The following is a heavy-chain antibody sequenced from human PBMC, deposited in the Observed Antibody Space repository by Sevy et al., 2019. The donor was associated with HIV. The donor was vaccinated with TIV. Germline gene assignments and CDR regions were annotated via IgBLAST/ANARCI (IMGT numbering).Heavy chain of an antibody. J-gene: IGHJ5*02. CDR2: ISGYNGET. Sequence: ASVKVSCKASGYSFSNYGLTWVRQAPGQGLEWMGWISGYNGETHYAQKFQGRATMTKETSTTTAYMELRSLKFEDTALYYCAAISTTSVFDPWGQGTLVTVSS. CDR3: AAISTTSVFDP. V-gene: IGHV1-18*01. D-gene: IGHD1-7*01. CDR1: GYSFSNYG.